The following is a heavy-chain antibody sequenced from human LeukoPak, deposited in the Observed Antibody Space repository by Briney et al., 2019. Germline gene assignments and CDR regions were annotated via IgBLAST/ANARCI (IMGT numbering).Heavy chain of an antibody. J-gene: IGHJ5*02. CDR1: GYTFTSYY. D-gene: IGHD5-24*01. V-gene: IGHV1-46*01. CDR2: INPSGGST. CDR3: ARDRTGRDGYNFWFDP. Sequence: ASVKVSCKASGYTFTSYYMHWVRQAPGQGLKWVGIINPSGGSTSYAQKFQGRVTMTRDMSTSTVYMELSSLRSEDTAVYYCARDRTGRDGYNFWFDPWGQGTLVTVSS.